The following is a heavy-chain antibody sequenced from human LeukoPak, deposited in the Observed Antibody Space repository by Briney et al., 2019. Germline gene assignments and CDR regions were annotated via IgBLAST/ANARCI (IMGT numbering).Heavy chain of an antibody. V-gene: IGHV4-61*02. Sequence: SQTLSLTCTVSGGSISSGSYYWSWIRQPAGKGLEWIGRIYTSGSTNYNPSLKSRVTISVDTSKNQFSLKLSSVTAADTAVYYCARAHYGDYYFDYWGQGTLVTVSS. CDR2: IYTSGST. J-gene: IGHJ4*02. CDR1: GGSISSGSYY. D-gene: IGHD4-17*01. CDR3: ARAHYGDYYFDY.